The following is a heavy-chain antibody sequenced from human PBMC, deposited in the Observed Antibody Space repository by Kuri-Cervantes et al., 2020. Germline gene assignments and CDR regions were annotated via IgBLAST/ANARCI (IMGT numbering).Heavy chain of an antibody. CDR1: GFTFRLYA. Sequence: LSLTCAASGFTFRLYAMHWVRQAPGKGLEWVAVMSFDETKKYYADSVKGRFTISRDNSKNTLYLHMNSLRAEDTAVYYCAREWTTVVNYAFDIWGQGTMVTVSS. V-gene: IGHV3-30*04. CDR2: MSFDETKK. D-gene: IGHD4-23*01. CDR3: AREWTTVVNYAFDI. J-gene: IGHJ3*02.